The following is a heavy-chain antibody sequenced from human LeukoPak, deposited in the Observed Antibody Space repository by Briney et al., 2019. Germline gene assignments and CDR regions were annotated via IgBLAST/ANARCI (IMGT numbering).Heavy chain of an antibody. CDR1: GFTFSSFW. D-gene: IGHD6-19*01. J-gene: IGHJ6*03. CDR3: AKALKVVAGSGPVDYYYYMDV. Sequence: GGSLRLSCAASGFTFSSFWMTWVRQAPGKGLEWVSAISGSGGSTYNADSVKGRFTISRDNSKNTLYLQMNSLRAEDTAVYYCAKALKVVAGSGPVDYYYYMDVWGKGTTVTISS. CDR2: ISGSGGST. V-gene: IGHV3-23*01.